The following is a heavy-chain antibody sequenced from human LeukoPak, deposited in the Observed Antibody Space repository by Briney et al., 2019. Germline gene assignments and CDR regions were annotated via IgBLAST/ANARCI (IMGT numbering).Heavy chain of an antibody. Sequence: SQTLSLTCTVSGGSISSGSYYWSWIRQPAGKGLEWIGYMYYSGSTNYNPSLKSRVTISVDTSKNQLSLKLSSVTAADTAVYYCARYDVWGSYRAFDYWGQGTLVTVSS. J-gene: IGHJ4*02. CDR1: GGSISSGSYY. CDR3: ARYDVWGSYRAFDY. CDR2: MYYSGST. D-gene: IGHD3-16*02. V-gene: IGHV4-61*10.